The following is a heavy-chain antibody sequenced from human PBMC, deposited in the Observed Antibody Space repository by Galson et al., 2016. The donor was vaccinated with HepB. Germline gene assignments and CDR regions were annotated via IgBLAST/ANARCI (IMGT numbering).Heavy chain of an antibody. J-gene: IGHJ4*02. V-gene: IGHV5-51*01. CDR1: GYTFTRYW. Sequence: QSGAEVKKPGESLKISCRVSGYTFTRYWIGWLRQAPGKGLEWMGTIYPGDSDTRYSPSFQGQVSISADKSTNTAYLQCTSLKDSYNAMIYCAMAIMGDTFIDPGIPQYYFDIGGQGSRVTVSS. CDR3: AMAIMGDTFIDPGIPQYYFDI. CDR2: IYPGDSDT. D-gene: IGHD1-26*01.